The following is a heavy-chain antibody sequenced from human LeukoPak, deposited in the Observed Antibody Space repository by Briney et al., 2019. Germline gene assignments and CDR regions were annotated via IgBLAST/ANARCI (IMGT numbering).Heavy chain of an antibody. D-gene: IGHD3-9*01. CDR2: IHHSGST. J-gene: IGHJ4*02. CDR1: GGSFSAYY. CDR3: ARGSPDILTGYYVFDY. V-gene: IGHV4-34*01. Sequence: SETLSLTCAVYGGSFSAYYWSWIRQPPGKGLEWIGEIHHSGSTNYNPSLKSRVTISEDTSKDQFSLNLSPVTAADTAVYYCARGSPDILTGYYVFDYWGQGTLVTVSS.